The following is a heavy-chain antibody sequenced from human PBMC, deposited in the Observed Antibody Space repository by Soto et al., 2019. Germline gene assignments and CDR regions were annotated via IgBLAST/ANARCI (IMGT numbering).Heavy chain of an antibody. CDR1: GFTFSSYG. V-gene: IGHV3-33*01. CDR3: ARDLGTPGDMADRDDY. J-gene: IGHJ4*02. CDR2: IWYDGSNK. Sequence: QVQLVESGGGVVQPGRSLRLSCAASGFTFSSYGMHWVRQAPGKGLEWVAVIWYDGSNKYYADSVKGRFTISRDNSKNALYLQMNSLRAEDTAVYYCARDLGTPGDMADRDDYWGQGTLVTVSS. D-gene: IGHD2-15*01.